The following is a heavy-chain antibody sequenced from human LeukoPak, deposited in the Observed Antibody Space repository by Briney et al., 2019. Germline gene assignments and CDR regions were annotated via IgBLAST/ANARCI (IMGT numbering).Heavy chain of an antibody. V-gene: IGHV3-7*01. CDR1: GFTFSDYW. CDR3: ATDRKVGTWDPRFNY. J-gene: IGHJ4*02. Sequence: GGSLRLSCSASGFTFSDYWMMWVRQAPGKGLEWVGNIRQDDSEKNYVDSVKGRFTISRDNAKSSLYLQMTSLRAEDTAIYYCATDRKVGTWDPRFNYWGQGTLVTVSS. D-gene: IGHD4-23*01. CDR2: IRQDDSEK.